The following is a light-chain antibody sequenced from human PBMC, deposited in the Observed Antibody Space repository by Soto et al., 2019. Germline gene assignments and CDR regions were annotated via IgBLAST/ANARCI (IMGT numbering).Light chain of an antibody. J-gene: IGKJ4*01. Sequence: ELVVTSAPAATSVSSGERATPSRRASQSVSSNLAWYQKKPGQAPRLIIYGAFSRATGIPDRFSGGGSGTDFTLTISRLEPEDFAVYYCQQYGSSPLTFGGGTKVDIK. CDR2: GAF. CDR1: QSVSSN. CDR3: QQYGSSPLT. V-gene: IGKV3-20*01.